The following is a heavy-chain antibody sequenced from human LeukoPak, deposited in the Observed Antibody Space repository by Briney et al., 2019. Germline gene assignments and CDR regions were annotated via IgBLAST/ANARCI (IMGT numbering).Heavy chain of an antibody. V-gene: IGHV3-21*01. Sequence: GGSLRLSCAASGFTFSSYSMNWVRQAPGKGLEWVSSISSSSSYIYYADSVKGRFTISRDNSKNTLYLQMNSLRAEDTAVYYCVRDSGAAAPYNWFDPWGQGTLVTVSS. CDR3: VRDSGAAAPYNWFDP. D-gene: IGHD6-13*01. J-gene: IGHJ5*02. CDR1: GFTFSSYS. CDR2: ISSSSSYI.